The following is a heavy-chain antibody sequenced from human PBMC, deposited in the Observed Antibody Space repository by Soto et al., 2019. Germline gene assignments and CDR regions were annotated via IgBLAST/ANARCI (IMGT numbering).Heavy chain of an antibody. D-gene: IGHD6-19*01. V-gene: IGHV3-23*01. CDR1: GFTFSSYA. CDR3: AKDRAVAAVGDRFAS. J-gene: IGHJ5*01. CDR2: ISASGEIT. Sequence: GGSLRLSCEASGFTFSSYAMNWVRQAPGKGLEWVSVISASGEITYYADSVKGRFTISRDTSKNTLYLQMNSLRAEDTAVYYCAKDRAVAAVGDRFASWGQGTLVTVSS.